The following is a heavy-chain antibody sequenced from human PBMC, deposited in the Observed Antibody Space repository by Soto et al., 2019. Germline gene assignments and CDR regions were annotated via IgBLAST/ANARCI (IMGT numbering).Heavy chain of an antibody. J-gene: IGHJ4*02. D-gene: IGHD6-19*01. V-gene: IGHV4-31*03. Sequence: QVQLQESGPGLVKPSQTLSLTCTVSGGSISSAGYYWNWIRQHPGKGLEWIGFIYYGGSTYYNPSLKSRVTISLDTSKNQFSLKLSSVTAADTAVFYCARLPVAANGGAIDYWGQGTLVTVSS. CDR1: GGSISSAGYY. CDR3: ARLPVAANGGAIDY. CDR2: IYYGGST.